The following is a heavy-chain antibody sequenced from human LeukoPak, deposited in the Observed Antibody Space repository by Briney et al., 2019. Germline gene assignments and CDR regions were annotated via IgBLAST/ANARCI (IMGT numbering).Heavy chain of an antibody. V-gene: IGHV1-69*13. J-gene: IGHJ4*02. CDR2: IIPIFGTA. D-gene: IGHD1-26*01. Sequence: GASVKVSCKASGGTFSSYAISWVRQAPGQGLEWMGGIIPIFGTANYAQKFQGRVTITADESTSTAYMELSSLRSEETAVYYCAREGPGSGSYYGWGQGTLVTVSS. CDR3: AREGPGSGSYYG. CDR1: GGTFSSYA.